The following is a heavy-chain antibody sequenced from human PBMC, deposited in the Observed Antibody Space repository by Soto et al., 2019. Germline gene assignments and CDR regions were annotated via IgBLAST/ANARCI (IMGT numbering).Heavy chain of an antibody. CDR3: ARTSGYAFDY. CDR1: GFTFSSYA. D-gene: IGHD5-12*01. J-gene: IGHJ4*02. CDR2: ISSNGGST. Sequence: HPGGSLRLSCAASGFTFSSYAMHWVRQAPGKGLEYVSVISSNGGSTYYAKSVKGRFTISRDNSKNTLYLQMGSLRAEDMAVYYCARTSGYAFDYWGQGTLVTVSS. V-gene: IGHV3-64*01.